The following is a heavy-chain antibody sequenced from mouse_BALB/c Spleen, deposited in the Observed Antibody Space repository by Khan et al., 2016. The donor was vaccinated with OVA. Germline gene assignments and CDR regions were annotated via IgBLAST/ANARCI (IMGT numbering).Heavy chain of an antibody. J-gene: IGHJ3*01. CDR1: GYIFTNYM. CDR3: ARGGDGRFGY. V-gene: IGHV1-4*01. Sequence: VQLQESGAELARPGASVKMSCKASGYIFTNYMMHWVKQRPGQGLEWIGDINPSSGYNNYNQKFKDKATLTADKSSSTAYMQLRSLTSADSAVYYWARGGDGRFGYWCQGNLVT. D-gene: IGHD1-1*01. CDR2: INPSSGYN.